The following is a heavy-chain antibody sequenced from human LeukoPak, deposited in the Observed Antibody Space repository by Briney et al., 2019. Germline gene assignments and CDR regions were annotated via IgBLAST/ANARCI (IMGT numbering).Heavy chain of an antibody. Sequence: ASVKVSCKASGYTFTGYYMHWVRQAPGQGLEWMGRINPNSGGKNYAQKFQGRVTMTRDTSISTAYMELSRLRSDDTAVYYCATDAYYYDSSGYSTSVHYFDYWGQGTQVTVSS. D-gene: IGHD3-22*01. CDR3: ATDAYYYDSSGYSTSVHYFDY. V-gene: IGHV1-2*06. CDR1: GYTFTGYY. J-gene: IGHJ4*02. CDR2: INPNSGGK.